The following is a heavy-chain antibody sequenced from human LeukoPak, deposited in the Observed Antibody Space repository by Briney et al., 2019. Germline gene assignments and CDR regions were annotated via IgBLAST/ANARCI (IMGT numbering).Heavy chain of an antibody. CDR3: ARELIGVITDFDY. V-gene: IGHV3-7*03. CDR1: GFTFSRHW. D-gene: IGHD3-10*01. Sequence: GSLILSCAASGFTFSRHWMSWVRQAPGKGLEGVANIKEDGSEKYYVDSVKGRFTISRDNAKNSLYLQMNGLRAEDTAVYYCARELIGVITDFDYWGQGTLVTVSS. CDR2: IKEDGSEK. J-gene: IGHJ4*02.